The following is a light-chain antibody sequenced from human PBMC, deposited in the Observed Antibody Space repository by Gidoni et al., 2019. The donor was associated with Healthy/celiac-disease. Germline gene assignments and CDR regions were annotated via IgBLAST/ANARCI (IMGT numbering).Light chain of an antibody. CDR1: QSISSW. CDR3: QQRT. Sequence: DIQMTQSPSTLSASVGDRVAITCLASQSISSWLAWYQQKPGKAPKLLIYKASSLERGVPSGYSGSGTGTEFTLTICSLQPDDFATYYCQQRTFGQGTKVEIK. J-gene: IGKJ1*01. CDR2: KAS. V-gene: IGKV1-5*03.